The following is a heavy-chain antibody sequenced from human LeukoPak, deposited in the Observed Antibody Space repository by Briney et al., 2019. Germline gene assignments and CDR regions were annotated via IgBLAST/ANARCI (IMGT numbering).Heavy chain of an antibody. CDR1: GYTFTGYY. Sequence: ASVKVSCKASGYTFTGYYMHWVRQAPGQGLEWMGRINPNSGGTNYAQKFQGRVTMTRDTSISTAYMELSRLRSDDTAVYQCARETGSGVPNIDVWGKGTAVTVSS. D-gene: IGHD1-14*01. CDR2: INPNSGGT. J-gene: IGHJ6*03. CDR3: ARETGSGVPNIDV. V-gene: IGHV1-2*06.